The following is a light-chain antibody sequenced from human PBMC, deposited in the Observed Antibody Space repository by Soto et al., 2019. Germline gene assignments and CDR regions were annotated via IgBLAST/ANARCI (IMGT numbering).Light chain of an antibody. J-gene: IGKJ1*01. Sequence: EIVLTQSPGTLSLSPGERATLSCRASQSVSSDSLAWYQHKLGQAPRLLIYGASTRATGVPARFSGSGSGTDFTLTVSSLQSEDFAVYYCQQYYNWPPWTFGLGTKVDIK. CDR3: QQYYNWPPWT. V-gene: IGKV3-15*01. CDR2: GAS. CDR1: QSVSSD.